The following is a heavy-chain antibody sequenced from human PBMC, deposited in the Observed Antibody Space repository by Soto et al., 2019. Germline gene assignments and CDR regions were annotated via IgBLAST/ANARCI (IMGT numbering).Heavy chain of an antibody. CDR3: VVGLDIVVVPAATNFN. D-gene: IGHD2-2*03. CDR1: GFTVSSNY. Sequence: EVQLVESGGGLVQPGGSLRLSCAASGFTVSSNYMSWVRQAPGKGLEWVSVIYSGGSTYYADSVKGRFTISRDNSKNTLYLQMNSLRAEDTAVYYCVVGLDIVVVPAATNFNWGQGTLVTVSS. J-gene: IGHJ4*02. V-gene: IGHV3-66*01. CDR2: IYSGGST.